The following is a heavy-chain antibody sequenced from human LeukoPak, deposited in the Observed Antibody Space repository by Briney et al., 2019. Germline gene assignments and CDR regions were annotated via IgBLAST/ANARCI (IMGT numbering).Heavy chain of an antibody. Sequence: SETLSLTCTVSGGSISSYYWSWIRQPPGKGLEWIGYIYYSGSTNYNPPLKSRVTISVDTSKNQFSLKLNSVTAADTAVYYCARSLRGEPNWFDPWGQGTLVTVSS. CDR1: GGSISSYY. CDR3: ARSLRGEPNWFDP. D-gene: IGHD1-26*01. V-gene: IGHV4-59*01. J-gene: IGHJ5*02. CDR2: IYYSGST.